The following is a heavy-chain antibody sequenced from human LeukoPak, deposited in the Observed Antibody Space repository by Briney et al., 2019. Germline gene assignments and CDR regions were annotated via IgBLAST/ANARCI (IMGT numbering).Heavy chain of an antibody. CDR2: FDPEDGET. Sequence: ASVKVSCKVSGYTLTELSMHWVRQAPGKGPEWMGGFDPEDGETIYAQKFQGRVTMTEDTSTDTAYMELSSLRSEDTAVYYCATDLSAVGPELPLHTHWGQGTLVTVSS. CDR3: ATDLSAVGPELPLHTH. V-gene: IGHV1-24*01. CDR1: GYTLTELS. D-gene: IGHD1-26*01. J-gene: IGHJ4*02.